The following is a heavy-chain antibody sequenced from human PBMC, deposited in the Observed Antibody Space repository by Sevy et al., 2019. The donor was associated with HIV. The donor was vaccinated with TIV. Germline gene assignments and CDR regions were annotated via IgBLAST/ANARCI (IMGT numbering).Heavy chain of an antibody. CDR2: ISYNGRNQ. J-gene: IGHJ4*02. CDR1: GFSLSDHA. Sequence: GGSLRLSCAASGFSLSDHAVSWVRQTPGKGLEWLAGISYNGRNQYYADSVKGRFTLSKDDSKNTLYLQLNSLRAEDTAVYYCARFVGYCSGGRCSIIDFWGQGTLVTVSS. V-gene: IGHV3-30*04. CDR3: ARFVGYCSGGRCSIIDF. D-gene: IGHD2-15*01.